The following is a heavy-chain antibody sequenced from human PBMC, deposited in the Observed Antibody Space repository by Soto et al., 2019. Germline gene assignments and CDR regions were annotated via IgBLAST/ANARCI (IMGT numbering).Heavy chain of an antibody. D-gene: IGHD6-6*01. CDR1: GFTSGDYA. V-gene: IGHV3-49*03. J-gene: IGHJ6*04. Sequence: PGGSLRLSCTASGFTSGDYALSWFRQAPGKGLEWVGFIRSKNDGGATEYAASVKGRFTISRDDSKSIAYLQMNSLKNEDTAVYYCSRDRELSILGRHFDVWGKGTTVTISS. CDR3: SRDRELSILGRHFDV. CDR2: IRSKNDGGAT.